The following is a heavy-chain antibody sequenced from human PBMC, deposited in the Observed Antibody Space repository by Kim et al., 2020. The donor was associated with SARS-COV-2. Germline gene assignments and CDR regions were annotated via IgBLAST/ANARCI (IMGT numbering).Heavy chain of an antibody. CDR1: GGSVSSGSYY. D-gene: IGHD2-21*02. CDR2: IYYSGST. CDR3: RGTVVTHYYYYGMDV. J-gene: IGHJ6*02. V-gene: IGHV4-61*01. Sequence: SQTLSLTCTVSGGSVSSGSYYWSWIRQPPGKGLEWIGYIYYSGSTNYNPSLKSRVTISVDTSKNQFSLKLSSVTAADTAVYYCRGTVVTHYYYYGMDVWGQGTTVTVSS.